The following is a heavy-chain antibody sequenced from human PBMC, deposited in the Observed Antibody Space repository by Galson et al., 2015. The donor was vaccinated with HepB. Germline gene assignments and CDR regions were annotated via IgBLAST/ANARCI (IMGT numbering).Heavy chain of an antibody. CDR1: GYTFNAYG. CDR3: ARVNYPWFYNF. D-gene: IGHD1-20*01. V-gene: IGHV1-18*01. CDR2: ITPFNGNT. J-gene: IGHJ1*01. Sequence: SVKVSCKASGYTFNAYGITWVRQAPGQGLEWVGWITPFNGNTHYARRLQGRVALTTDTSTNTAYLELSGLTSEDSAVYYCARVNYPWFYNFWGQGTLITVTT.